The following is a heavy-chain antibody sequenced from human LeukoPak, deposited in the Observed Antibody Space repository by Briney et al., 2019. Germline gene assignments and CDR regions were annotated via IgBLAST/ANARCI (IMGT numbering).Heavy chain of an antibody. D-gene: IGHD2-2*01. J-gene: IGHJ5*02. CDR1: GYTFTSYD. V-gene: IGHV1-8*03. Sequence: ASVKVSCKASGYTFTSYDINWVRQATGQGLEWMGWMNPNSGNTGYAQKFQGRVTITRNTSISTAYMELSSLRSEDTAVYYCARGVRGGYCSSTSCSNWFDPWGQGTLVTVSS. CDR2: MNPNSGNT. CDR3: ARGVRGGYCSSTSCSNWFDP.